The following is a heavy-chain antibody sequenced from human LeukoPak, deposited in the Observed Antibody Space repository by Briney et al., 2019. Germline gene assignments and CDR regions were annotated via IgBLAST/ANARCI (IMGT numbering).Heavy chain of an antibody. CDR3: AGDVSSGWRIYYFDY. D-gene: IGHD6-19*01. J-gene: IGHJ4*02. V-gene: IGHV3-7*01. CDR2: IKQDGSEK. CDR1: GFTYSNYW. Sequence: GGSLRLSCAASGFTYSNYWMNWVRQAPGKGLEWVANIKQDGSEKYYVDSVKGRFTISRDNAKNSLYLQMNSLRAEDTAVYYCAGDVSSGWRIYYFDYWGQGTLVTVSS.